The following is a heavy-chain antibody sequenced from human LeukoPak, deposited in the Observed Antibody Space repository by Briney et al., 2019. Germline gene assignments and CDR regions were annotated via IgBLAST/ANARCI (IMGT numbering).Heavy chain of an antibody. CDR3: ASSGWYGGGIDAFDI. CDR1: GGSISSYY. J-gene: IGHJ3*02. Sequence: SETLPLTCTVSGGSISSYYWSWIRQPAGKGLEWIGRIYTSGSTNYNPSLKSRVTMSVDTSKNQFSLKLSSVTAADTAVYYCASSGWYGGGIDAFDIWGQGTMVTVSS. CDR2: IYTSGST. D-gene: IGHD6-19*01. V-gene: IGHV4-4*07.